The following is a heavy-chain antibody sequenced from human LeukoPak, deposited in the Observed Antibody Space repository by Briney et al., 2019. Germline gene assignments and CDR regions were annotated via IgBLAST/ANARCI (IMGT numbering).Heavy chain of an antibody. Sequence: SVKVSCKASGGTFSSYTISWVRQAPGQGLESMGRIIPILGIANYAQKFQGRVTITADKSTSTAYMELSSLRSEDTAVYYCAECSSTSCYTGGGFDYWGQGTLVTVSS. D-gene: IGHD2-2*02. V-gene: IGHV1-69*02. CDR2: IIPILGIA. CDR3: AECSSTSCYTGGGFDY. CDR1: GGTFSSYT. J-gene: IGHJ4*02.